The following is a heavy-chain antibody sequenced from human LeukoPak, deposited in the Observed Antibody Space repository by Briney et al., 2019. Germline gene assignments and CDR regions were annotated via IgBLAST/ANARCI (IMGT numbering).Heavy chain of an antibody. J-gene: IGHJ3*02. D-gene: IGHD5-24*01. V-gene: IGHV3-11*04. Sequence: GGSLRLSCAASGFTFSDYYMSWIRQAPGKGLECGSYISSSGSTIYYADSVKGRFTISRDNAKNSLYLQMNSLRVEDTAVYYCARGRDGYIEGDAFDIWGQGTMVTVSS. CDR1: GFTFSDYY. CDR2: ISSSGSTI. CDR3: ARGRDGYIEGDAFDI.